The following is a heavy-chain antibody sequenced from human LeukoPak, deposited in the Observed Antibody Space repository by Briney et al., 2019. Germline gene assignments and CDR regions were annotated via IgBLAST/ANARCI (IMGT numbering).Heavy chain of an antibody. V-gene: IGHV3-7*01. CDR1: GFPLRNYW. Sequence: GGSLRLSCAGSGFPLRNYWMAWVREAPGKGLEGVANVKEDGGEINCVDSVRCRFTIYRDNAKNSLDLQMNSLRVDDTAVYYCVRDRGYSTFDYWGQGTLVIVSS. CDR3: VRDRGYSTFDY. CDR2: VKEDGGEI. D-gene: IGHD4-23*01. J-gene: IGHJ4*02.